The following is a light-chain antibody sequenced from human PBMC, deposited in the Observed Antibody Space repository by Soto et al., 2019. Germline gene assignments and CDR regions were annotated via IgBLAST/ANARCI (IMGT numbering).Light chain of an antibody. CDR1: QKVTPW. V-gene: IGKV1-5*01. CDR2: DVS. Sequence: DIRMTQSPSTLSASVGDSVTITCRASQKVTPWLAWYQQKAGKAPKLLIYDVSSLKRVVPSRFSGSGSGTEFTLTVSSLQSDDFATDFCQQYDSYWGTVGQGTKIEFK. CDR3: QQYDSYWGT. J-gene: IGKJ1*01.